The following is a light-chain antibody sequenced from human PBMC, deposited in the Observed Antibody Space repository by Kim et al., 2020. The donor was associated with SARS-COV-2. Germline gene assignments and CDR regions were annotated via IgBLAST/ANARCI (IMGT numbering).Light chain of an antibody. CDR3: CSYPSRFTFA. J-gene: IGLJ2*01. CDR1: ISDIGGNNY. V-gene: IGLV2-14*03. CDR2: DVN. Sequence: QSALTQPASVSGSPGQSITISCTGTISDIGGNNYVSLYQQYPGKAPKLMIYDVNKRPSGVSNRFAGSKSGNRASLTISGLQTEDESDYYCCSYPSRFTFAFGGGTQLKVL.